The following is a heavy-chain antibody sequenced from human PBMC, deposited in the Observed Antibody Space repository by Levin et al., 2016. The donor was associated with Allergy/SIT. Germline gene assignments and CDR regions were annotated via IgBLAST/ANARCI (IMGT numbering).Heavy chain of an antibody. CDR1: SGSITDPDSY. D-gene: IGHD5-18*01. Sequence: SETLSLTCSVSSGSITDPDSYWTWIRLHPGKGLEWIGYIFYSGSTCYNPSLERRISMSIDRSTAQFFLEMTSVTGADTGVYYCAKLHSYGNPTISYYYYNGLDVWGQGTSVTVS. CDR3: AKLHSYGNPTISYYYYNGLDV. V-gene: IGHV4-31*03. J-gene: IGHJ6*02. CDR2: IFYSGST.